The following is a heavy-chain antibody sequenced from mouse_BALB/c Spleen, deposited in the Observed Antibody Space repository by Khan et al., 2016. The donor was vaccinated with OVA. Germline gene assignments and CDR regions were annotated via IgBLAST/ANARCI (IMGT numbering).Heavy chain of an antibody. CDR3: ARGNWQSYYFDY. D-gene: IGHD4-1*01. CDR2: INPYNGAT. Sequence: EVMLVESGPELVKPGTSVKMSCKASGYRFTSYIIHWVKQRPGQGLEWIGYINPYNGATKYNEKFKGKATLTSDKSSNTAYMELSSLTSEDSAVYYCARGNWQSYYFDYWGQGTTLTVSS. V-gene: IGHV1S136*01. J-gene: IGHJ2*01. CDR1: GYRFTSYI.